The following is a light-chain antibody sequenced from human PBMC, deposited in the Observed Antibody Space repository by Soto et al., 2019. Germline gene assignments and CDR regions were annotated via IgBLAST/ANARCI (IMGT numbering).Light chain of an antibody. J-gene: IGKJ1*01. Sequence: EIVLTQSPGTLSLSPGERATLSCRASQSVSSSYLAWYQQKPGQAPRLLIYGASSRATGIPDRFSGSGSGTDFTLTISRLEPAAFAVYYCPQYGSSLWTFGQGTKVDIK. CDR1: QSVSSSY. CDR2: GAS. CDR3: PQYGSSLWT. V-gene: IGKV3-20*01.